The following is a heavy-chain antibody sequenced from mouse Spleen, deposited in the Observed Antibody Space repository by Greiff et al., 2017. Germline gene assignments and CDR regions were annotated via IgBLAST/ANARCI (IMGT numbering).Heavy chain of an antibody. D-gene: IGHD2-14*01. J-gene: IGHJ2*01. Sequence: EVMLVESGGGLVQPGGSRKLSCAASGFTFSSCGMHWVRQAPEKGLEWVAYISSGSSTIYYADTVKGRFTISRDNPKNTLFLQMTSLRSEDTAMYYCAFDRYDWGAFDYWGQGTTLTVSS. CDR2: ISSGSSTI. CDR3: AFDRYDWGAFDY. V-gene: IGHV5-17*02. CDR1: GFTFSSCG.